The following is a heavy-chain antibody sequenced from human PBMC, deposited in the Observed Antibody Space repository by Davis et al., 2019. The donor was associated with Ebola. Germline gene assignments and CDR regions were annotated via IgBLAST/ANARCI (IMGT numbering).Heavy chain of an antibody. V-gene: IGHV3-74*01. CDR2: INSDGIST. CDR3: ASPEVGVPAQYYYYGMDV. CDR1: GFTFSSYS. D-gene: IGHD2-2*01. J-gene: IGHJ6*02. Sequence: GESLKISCAASGFTFSSYSMNWVRQAPGKGLVWVSRINSDGISTRCADSVKGRFTISRDNAKNSLYLQMNSLRAEDTAVYYCASPEVGVPAQYYYYGMDVWGQGTTVTVSS.